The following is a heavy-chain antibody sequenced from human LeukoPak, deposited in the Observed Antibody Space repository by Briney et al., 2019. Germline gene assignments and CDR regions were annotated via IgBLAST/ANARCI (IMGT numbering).Heavy chain of an antibody. CDR3: ARDLYDLDAFDI. CDR2: VNPNSGNT. Sequence: ASVKVSCKASGYTFTSYDINWVRQATGQGLEWMGWVNPNSGNTGYAQKFQGRVTMTRNTSISTAYMELSSLRSEDTAVYYCARDLYDLDAFDIWGQGTMVTVSS. D-gene: IGHD2-2*02. CDR1: GYTFTSYD. V-gene: IGHV1-8*01. J-gene: IGHJ3*02.